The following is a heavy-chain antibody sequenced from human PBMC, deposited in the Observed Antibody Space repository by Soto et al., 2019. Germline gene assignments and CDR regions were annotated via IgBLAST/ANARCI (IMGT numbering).Heavy chain of an antibody. V-gene: IGHV5-10-1*04. CDR1: GYTFTQYW. D-gene: IGHD2-15*01. CDR2: VDPSDSYT. J-gene: IGHJ5*02. CDR3: ATPQGRTDWLSR. Sequence: GESLKNSCNTSGYTFTQYWILCVRQMPGKGMEWKGRVDPSDSYTDYSPSFRGQISIAVHRSISNAHLEWRSLRVSDRTMYSCATPQGRTDWLSRCGQG.